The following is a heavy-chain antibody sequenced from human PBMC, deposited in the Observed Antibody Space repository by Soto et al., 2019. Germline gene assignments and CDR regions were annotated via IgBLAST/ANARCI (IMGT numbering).Heavy chain of an antibody. CDR1: GGSISSGGYY. J-gene: IGHJ4*02. Sequence: QVQLQESGPGLVKPSQTLSLTCTVSGGSISSGGYYWNWIRQHPGKGLEWIGYIYYSGSTSYNPSLKSRVTLPVDPTKHPFPLELSPVTAADQAVYCRARGPRARGQGTLVTVSS. CDR3: ARGPRA. CDR2: IYYSGST. V-gene: IGHV4-31*03.